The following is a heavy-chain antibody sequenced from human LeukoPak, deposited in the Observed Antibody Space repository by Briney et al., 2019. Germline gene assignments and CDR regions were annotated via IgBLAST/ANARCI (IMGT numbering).Heavy chain of an antibody. V-gene: IGHV1-2*02. J-gene: IGHJ5*02. CDR2: INPNSGGT. D-gene: IGHD2-15*01. CDR3: AREDCSGGSCNMRINWFDP. Sequence: GASVKVSCKASGYTFTGYYMHWVRQAPGQGLEWMGWINPNSGGTNYAQKFQGRVTMTRDTSISTAYMELSRLRSDDTAVYYCAREDCSGGSCNMRINWFDPWGQGTLVTVSS. CDR1: GYTFTGYY.